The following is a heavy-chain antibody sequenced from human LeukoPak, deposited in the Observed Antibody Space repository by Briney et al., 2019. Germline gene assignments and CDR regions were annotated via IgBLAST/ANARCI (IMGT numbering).Heavy chain of an antibody. CDR1: GFSLNTTGMR. J-gene: IGHJ4*02. Sequence: ESGPALVKPTQTLTLTCTFSGFSLNTTGMRMGWIRQPPGKALEWLARIDWDDDKFYSTSLKPRLTISKDSSRNQVVLTMTNMDPVDTATYYCARIAPPYYYDSSAPLDYWGQGTLVTVSS. D-gene: IGHD3-22*01. CDR2: IDWDDDK. V-gene: IGHV2-70*04. CDR3: ARIAPPYYYDSSAPLDY.